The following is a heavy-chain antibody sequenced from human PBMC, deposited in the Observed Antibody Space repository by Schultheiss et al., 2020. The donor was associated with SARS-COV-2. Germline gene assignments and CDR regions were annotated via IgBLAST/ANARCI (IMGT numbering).Heavy chain of an antibody. D-gene: IGHD6-13*01. CDR1: GFSLSTSGMR. CDR3: AHRPGQLEDY. V-gene: IGHV2-5*08. CDR2: IDWDDDK. J-gene: IGHJ4*02. Sequence: SGPTLVKPTQTLTLTCTFSGFSLSTSGMRVSWIRQPPGKALEWLARIDWDDDKRYSPSLKSRLTITKDTSKNQVVLTMTNMDPVDTATYYCAHRPGQLEDYWGQGTLVTVSS.